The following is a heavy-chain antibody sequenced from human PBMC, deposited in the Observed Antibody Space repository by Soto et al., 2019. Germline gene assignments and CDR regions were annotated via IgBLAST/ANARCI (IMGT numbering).Heavy chain of an antibody. D-gene: IGHD6-6*01. CDR1: GGSISSYY. V-gene: IGHV4-59*01. CDR2: IYYSGST. CDR3: ARGSSSANSRDYYYYYYMDV. J-gene: IGHJ6*03. Sequence: SETLSLTCTVSGGSISSYYWSWIRQPPGKGLEWIGYIYYSGSTNYNPSLKSRVTISVDMSKNQFSLKLSSVTAADTAVYYCARGSSSANSRDYYYYYYMDVWGKGTTVTVSS.